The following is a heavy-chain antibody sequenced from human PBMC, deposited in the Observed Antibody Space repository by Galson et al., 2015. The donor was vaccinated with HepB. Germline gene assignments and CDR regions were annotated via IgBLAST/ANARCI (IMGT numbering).Heavy chain of an antibody. Sequence: SLRLSCAASGFTFSSYGMHWVRQAPGKGLEWVAVISYDGSNKYYADSVKGRFTISRDNSKNTLYLQMNSLRAEDTAVYYCAKEVNYGGNLPTGYWGQGILVTVSS. CDR1: GFTFSSYG. V-gene: IGHV3-30*18. CDR3: AKEVNYGGNLPTGY. J-gene: IGHJ4*02. D-gene: IGHD4-23*01. CDR2: ISYDGSNK.